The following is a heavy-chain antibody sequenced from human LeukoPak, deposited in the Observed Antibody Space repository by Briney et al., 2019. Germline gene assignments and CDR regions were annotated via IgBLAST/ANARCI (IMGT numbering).Heavy chain of an antibody. CDR3: ASLGFGELPATKYGMDV. D-gene: IGHD3-10*01. J-gene: IGHJ6*02. CDR1: GGSVSSGTYY. V-gene: IGHV4-61*01. CDR2: IYYSGST. Sequence: SETLSLTCTVSGGSVSSGTYYWSWIRQPPGKGLEWIGYIYYSGSTNYNPSLKSRVTISVDTSKNQFSLKLSSVTAADTAVYYCASLGFGELPATKYGMDVWGQGTTVTVSS.